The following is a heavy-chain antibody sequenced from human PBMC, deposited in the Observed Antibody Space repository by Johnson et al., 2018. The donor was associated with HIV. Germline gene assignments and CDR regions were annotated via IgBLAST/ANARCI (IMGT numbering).Heavy chain of an antibody. Sequence: QMLLVESGGGVVQPGRSLRLSCAASGFTFSSYAMHWVRQAPGKGLEWVAVISYDGSNKYYADSVKGRFTISRDNSKNTLYLQMNSLRAEDTAVYYCARDRMRGATKDAFDIWGQGTMVTVSS. V-gene: IGHV3-30-3*01. CDR2: ISYDGSNK. CDR1: GFTFSSYA. CDR3: ARDRMRGATKDAFDI. J-gene: IGHJ3*02. D-gene: IGHD1-26*01.